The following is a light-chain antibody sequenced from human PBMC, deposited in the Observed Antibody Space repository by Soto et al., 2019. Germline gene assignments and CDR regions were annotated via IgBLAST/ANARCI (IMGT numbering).Light chain of an antibody. CDR3: QESYSVSLI. CDR1: QSISNY. Sequence: DIQMTQSPSSLSASVEDRVTITCRASQSISNYLNWYQQKPGRAPKLLIYGASSLQSGVPSRFSGSGSGTDFTLTISSLRPEDFAIYYCQESYSVSLIFGGVTRVEMK. J-gene: IGKJ4*01. CDR2: GAS. V-gene: IGKV1-39*01.